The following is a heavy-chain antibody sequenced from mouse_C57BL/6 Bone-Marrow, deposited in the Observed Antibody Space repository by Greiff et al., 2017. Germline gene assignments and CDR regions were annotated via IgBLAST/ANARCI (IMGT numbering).Heavy chain of an antibody. D-gene: IGHD1-1*01. Sequence: QVQLQQSGAELVRPGTSVKVSCKASGYAFTNYLIEWVKQRPGQGLEWIGVINPGSGGTNYNEKFKGKATLTADKSSSTAYMQLSSLTSEDSAVYFCARSRELRPFAYWGQGTLVTVSA. CDR3: ARSRELRPFAY. J-gene: IGHJ3*01. V-gene: IGHV1-54*01. CDR1: GYAFTNYL. CDR2: INPGSGGT.